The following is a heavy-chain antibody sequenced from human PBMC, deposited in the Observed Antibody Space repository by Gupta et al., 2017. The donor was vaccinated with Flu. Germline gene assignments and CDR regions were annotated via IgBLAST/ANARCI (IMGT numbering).Heavy chain of an antibody. CDR2: IYTSGST. Sequence: QVQLQESGPGLVKPSQTLSLTCSGAGGSISSGSYYWSWLRQPAGKGLEWIGRIYTSGSTNYHPSLTSRVTISVDTSKNQFSLKLSSVTAAGTAVYYCASEGSGWTELDYWGQGTLVTVSS. CDR3: ASEGSGWTELDY. J-gene: IGHJ4*02. V-gene: IGHV4-61*02. D-gene: IGHD6-19*01. CDR1: GGSISSGSYY.